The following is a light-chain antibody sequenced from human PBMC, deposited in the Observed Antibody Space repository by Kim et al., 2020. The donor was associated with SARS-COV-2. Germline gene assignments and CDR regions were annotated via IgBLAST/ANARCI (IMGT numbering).Light chain of an antibody. J-gene: IGLJ2*01. CDR3: QAWDSRTVI. V-gene: IGLV3-1*01. CDR1: DFGNTY. Sequence: SYELTQPPSVSVSLGQSATLTCSGDDFGNTYVCWYQQKPGQSPLLVIYQDNKRPSGIPERFSGSNSGNTATLTISATQAMDEADYYCQAWDSRTVIFGGGTQLTVL. CDR2: QDN.